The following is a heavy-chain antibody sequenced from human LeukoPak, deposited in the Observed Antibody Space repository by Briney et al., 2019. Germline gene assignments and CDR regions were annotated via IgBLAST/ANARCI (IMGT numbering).Heavy chain of an antibody. CDR1: GGSISSSSYY. CDR3: GRDSRLYCSSTSCYTGGFDY. Sequence: PSETLSLTCTVSGGSISSSSYYWGWIRQPPGKGLEWIGSIYYSGSTYYNPSLKSRVTISVDTSKNQFSLKLSSVTAADTAVYYCGRDSRLYCSSTSCYTGGFDYWGQGTLVTVSS. J-gene: IGHJ4*02. D-gene: IGHD2-2*02. V-gene: IGHV4-39*07. CDR2: IYYSGST.